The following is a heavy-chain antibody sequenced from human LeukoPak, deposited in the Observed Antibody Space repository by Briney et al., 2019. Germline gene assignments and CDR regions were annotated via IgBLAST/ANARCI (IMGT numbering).Heavy chain of an antibody. J-gene: IGHJ3*02. V-gene: IGHV1-69*05. CDR3: ARRSLDTAVVSDAFDI. CDR1: GGTFSRYA. CDR2: ISPIFGTV. Sequence: SVKVSCKASGGTFSRYAISWVRQAPGQGLEWMGGISPIFGTVNYAQKFQGRVTITRDTSASTVYMELSSLRSEDTAVYYCARRSLDTAVVSDAFDIWGQGTMVTVSS. D-gene: IGHD5-18*01.